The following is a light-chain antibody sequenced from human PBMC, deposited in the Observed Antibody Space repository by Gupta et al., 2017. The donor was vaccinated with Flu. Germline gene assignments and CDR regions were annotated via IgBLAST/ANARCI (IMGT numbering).Light chain of an antibody. V-gene: IGLV3-21*02. CDR1: GSGRGH. CDR2: KNN. J-gene: IGLJ1*01. Sequence: SNVLTQPPSLSVAPGQTARLTCGPTGSGRGHVQWYQQRAGKAPVLIIYKNNDRPAGIPKRFSGSMSGNTASLTIDRVEAGEEADYFCHLCENSDGHRDVFGPGTKVTV. CDR3: HLCENSDGHRDV.